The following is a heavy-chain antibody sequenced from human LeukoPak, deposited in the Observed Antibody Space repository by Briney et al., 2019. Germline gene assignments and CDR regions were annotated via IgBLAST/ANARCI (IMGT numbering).Heavy chain of an antibody. V-gene: IGHV4-34*01. CDR2: INHSGST. D-gene: IGHD3-9*01. Sequence: SETLSLTCAVYGGSFSGYYWSWIRQPPGKGLEWIGEINHSGSTNYNPSLKSRVTISVDTSKNQFSLKLSSVTAADTAVYYCARLRRYFDWLLPTDDYWGQGTLVTVSS. CDR3: ARLRRYFDWLLPTDDY. J-gene: IGHJ4*02. CDR1: GGSFSGYY.